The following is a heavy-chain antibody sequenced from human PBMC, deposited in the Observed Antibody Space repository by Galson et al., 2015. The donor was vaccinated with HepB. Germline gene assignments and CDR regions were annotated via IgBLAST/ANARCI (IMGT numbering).Heavy chain of an antibody. V-gene: IGHV3-23*01. J-gene: IGHJ4*02. CDR1: GFTFSSYA. CDR2: ISGSGGST. D-gene: IGHD3-3*01. Sequence: SLRLSCAASGFTFSSYAMSWVRQAPGKGLEWVSAISGSGGSTYYADSVKGRFTISRDNSKNTLYLQMNSLRAEDTAVYYCAKVPISHSYDFWSGPEYYFDYWGQGTLVTVSS. CDR3: AKVPISHSYDFWSGPEYYFDY.